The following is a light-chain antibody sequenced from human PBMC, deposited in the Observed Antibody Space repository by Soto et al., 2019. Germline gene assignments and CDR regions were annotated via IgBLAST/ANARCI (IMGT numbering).Light chain of an antibody. CDR2: KAS. CDR3: QHYNSYSEA. V-gene: IGKV1-5*03. CDR1: QTISSW. J-gene: IGKJ1*01. Sequence: DIQMTQSPSSLSASVGYRVTITCRASQTISSWLAWYQRKPGKAPKLLIYKASTLKSGVPSRFSGSGSGTEFTLTISSLQPDDFATYYCQHYNSYSEAFGQGTKGDIK.